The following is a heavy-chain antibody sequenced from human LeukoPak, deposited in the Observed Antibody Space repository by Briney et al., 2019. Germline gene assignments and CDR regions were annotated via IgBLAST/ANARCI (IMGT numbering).Heavy chain of an antibody. J-gene: IGHJ4*02. V-gene: IGHV4-4*07. CDR3: ARESVAAGTRWFDY. Sequence: SETLSLTCTVFGGYISDYYWTWIRQSAGKGLEWIGRVQISENNNYNPSLRSRVTLSLDTSKNQFSLKLTSVTAADTAIYYCARESVAAGTRWFDYWGQGTLVTVPS. D-gene: IGHD6-13*01. CDR2: VQISENN. CDR1: GGYISDYY.